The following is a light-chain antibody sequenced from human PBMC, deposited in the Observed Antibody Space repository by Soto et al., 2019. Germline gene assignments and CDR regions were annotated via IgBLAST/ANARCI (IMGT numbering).Light chain of an antibody. J-gene: IGKJ4*01. CDR1: QSISSW. V-gene: IGKV1-5*01. Sequence: DIHMTQSPSTLPASVGYRFTITCGARQSISSWLAWYQQKPGKPPKLLIYDASSLERGVPSRFSGSGSGTECTLTISSLPPEDFETYYCQQYDSSPLTFGGGTKVDIK. CDR3: QQYDSSPLT. CDR2: DAS.